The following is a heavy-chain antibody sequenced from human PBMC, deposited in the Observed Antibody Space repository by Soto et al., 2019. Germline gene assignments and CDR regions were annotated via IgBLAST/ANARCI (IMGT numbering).Heavy chain of an antibody. CDR2: IYYSGST. CDR3: ASVYGEFDYYYYMDV. J-gene: IGHJ6*03. D-gene: IGHD4-17*01. V-gene: IGHV4-31*03. Sequence: PSETLSLTCTVSGGSISSGGYYWSWIRQHPGKGLEWIGYIYYSGSTYYNPSLKSRVTISVDTSKNQFSLKLSSVTAADTAVYYCASVYGEFDYYYYMDVWGKGTKVTVSS. CDR1: GGSISSGGYY.